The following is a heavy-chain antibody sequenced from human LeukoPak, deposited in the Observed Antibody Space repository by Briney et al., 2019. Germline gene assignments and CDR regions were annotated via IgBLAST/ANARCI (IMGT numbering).Heavy chain of an antibody. CDR3: ARGRGIVGIV. D-gene: IGHD3-22*01. V-gene: IGHV4-30-4*01. J-gene: IGHJ6*02. Sequence: SETLSLTCTVSGGSITSGDYYWSWIRQSPGTGLEWIGYIYNSGSATYNPSLKSRATISGDTSTNQVSLRLTSMTAADTAVYYCARGRGIVGIVWGQGTTVTVSS. CDR2: IYNSGSA. CDR1: GGSITSGDYY.